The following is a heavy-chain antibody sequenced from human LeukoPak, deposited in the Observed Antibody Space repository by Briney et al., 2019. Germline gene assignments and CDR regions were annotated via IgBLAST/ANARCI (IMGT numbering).Heavy chain of an antibody. CDR3: HRERWFGEPREDY. J-gene: IGHJ4*02. Sequence: PSKTLSLTCAVSGGSISSGGYSWSWIRQPPGKGLEWIGSIYYSGSTYYNPPLKSRVTISVDTSKNQFSLKLSSVTAADTAVYYCHRERWFGEPREDYWGQGTLVTVSS. CDR2: IYYSGST. V-gene: IGHV4-30-2*03. CDR1: GGSISSGGYS. D-gene: IGHD3-10*01.